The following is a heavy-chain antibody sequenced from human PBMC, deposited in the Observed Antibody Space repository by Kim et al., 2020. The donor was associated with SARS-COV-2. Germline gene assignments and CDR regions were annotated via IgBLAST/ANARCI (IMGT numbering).Heavy chain of an antibody. D-gene: IGHD5-12*01. V-gene: IGHV4-30-2*05. CDR3: AREGLDSGMDY. J-gene: IGHJ4*02. Sequence: YYNPSLRGRVTISVDTSKNQFSLKLSSVTAADTAVYYCAREGLDSGMDYWGQGTLVTVSS.